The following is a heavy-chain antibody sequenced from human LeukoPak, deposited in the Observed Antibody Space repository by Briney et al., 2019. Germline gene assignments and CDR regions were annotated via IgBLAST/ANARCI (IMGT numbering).Heavy chain of an antibody. D-gene: IGHD6-19*01. CDR3: AGQWLVGRGNWFDP. V-gene: IGHV1-18*01. CDR1: EYTFTGYY. CDR2: ISAYNGNT. Sequence: ASVKVSCKASEYTFTGYYMHWVRQAPGQGLERVGWISAYNGNTNYAQKLQGRVTMTTDTSTSTAYMELRSLRSDDTAVYYCAGQWLVGRGNWFDPWGQGTLVTVSS. J-gene: IGHJ5*02.